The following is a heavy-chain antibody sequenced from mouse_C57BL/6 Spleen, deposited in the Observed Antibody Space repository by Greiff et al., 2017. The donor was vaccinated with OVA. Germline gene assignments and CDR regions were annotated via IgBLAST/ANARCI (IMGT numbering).Heavy chain of an antibody. V-gene: IGHV1-64*01. CDR1: GYTFTSYW. Sequence: QVQLQQPGAELVKPGASVKLSCKASGYTFTSYWMHWVKQRPGQGLEWIGMIHPNSGSTNYNEKFKGKATLTVDKSSSTAYMQLSSLTSEDSAVYYCAREATMVPFAYWGQGTLVTVSA. CDR2: IHPNSGST. CDR3: AREATMVPFAY. D-gene: IGHD2-2*01. J-gene: IGHJ3*01.